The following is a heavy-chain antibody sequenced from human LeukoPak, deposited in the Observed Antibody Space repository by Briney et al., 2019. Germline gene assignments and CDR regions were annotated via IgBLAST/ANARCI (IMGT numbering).Heavy chain of an antibody. CDR1: GFTFSSYA. CDR2: ISYDGSNK. V-gene: IGHV3-30-3*01. Sequence: PGGSLRLSCAASGFTFSSYAMHWVRQAPGKGLEWVAVISYDGSNKYYADSVKGRFTISRVNSKNTLYLQMNSLRAEDTAVYYCATAAYCSSTSCYNYYYGMDVWGQGTTVTVSS. J-gene: IGHJ6*02. CDR3: ATAAYCSSTSCYNYYYGMDV. D-gene: IGHD2-2*01.